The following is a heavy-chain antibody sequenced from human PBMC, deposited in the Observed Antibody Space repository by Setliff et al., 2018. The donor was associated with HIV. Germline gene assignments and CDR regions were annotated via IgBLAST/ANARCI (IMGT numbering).Heavy chain of an antibody. CDR1: GFTFSSYW. J-gene: IGHJ6*02. Sequence: GGSLRLSCAASGFTFSSYWMSWVRQAPGKGPEWVANIKTDGSEKFYVDSVKGRFTISRDNAKNSLYLQMDSLRVEDTTVYYCTRKLAPGHGMDVWGQGTTVTVS. D-gene: IGHD3-3*02. V-gene: IGHV3-7*01. CDR2: IKTDGSEK. CDR3: TRKLAPGHGMDV.